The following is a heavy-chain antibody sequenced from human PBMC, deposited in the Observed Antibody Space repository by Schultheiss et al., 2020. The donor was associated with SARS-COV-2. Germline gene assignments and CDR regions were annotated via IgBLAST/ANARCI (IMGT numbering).Heavy chain of an antibody. CDR3: AKAAMVWVIDY. J-gene: IGHJ4*02. CDR1: GFTVSSNY. D-gene: IGHD5-18*01. CDR2: IYSGGST. V-gene: IGHV3-53*01. Sequence: GGSLRLSCAASGFTVSSNYMSWVRQAPGKGLEWVSVIYSGGSTYYADSVKGRFTISRDNSKNTLYLQMNSLRAEDTAVYYCAKAAMVWVIDYWGQGTLVTVSS.